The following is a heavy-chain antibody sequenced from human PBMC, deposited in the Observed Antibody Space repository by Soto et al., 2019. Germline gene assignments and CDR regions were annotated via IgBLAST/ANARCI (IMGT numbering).Heavy chain of an antibody. J-gene: IGHJ3*02. D-gene: IGHD6-6*01. Sequence: GESLKISCKGSGYSFTSYWIGWVRQMPGKGLEWMGIIYPGDSDTRYSPSFQGQVTISADKSISTAYLQWSSLKASDTAMYYCARRWSSSSEVDAFDIWGQGTMVTVSS. V-gene: IGHV5-51*01. CDR3: ARRWSSSSEVDAFDI. CDR1: GYSFTSYW. CDR2: IYPGDSDT.